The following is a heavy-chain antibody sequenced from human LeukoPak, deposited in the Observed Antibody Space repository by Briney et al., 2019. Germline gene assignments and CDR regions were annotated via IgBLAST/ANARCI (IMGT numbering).Heavy chain of an antibody. CDR1: GGSISSGGYY. Sequence: ASQTLSLTCTVSGGSISSGGYYWSWIRQHPGKGLEWIGYIYYSGSTYYNPSLKSRVTISVDTSKNQLSLKLSSVTAADTAVYYCASTINFGDYVNWYFDLWGRGTLVTVSS. CDR3: ASTINFGDYVNWYFDL. CDR2: IYYSGST. J-gene: IGHJ2*01. V-gene: IGHV4-31*03. D-gene: IGHD4-17*01.